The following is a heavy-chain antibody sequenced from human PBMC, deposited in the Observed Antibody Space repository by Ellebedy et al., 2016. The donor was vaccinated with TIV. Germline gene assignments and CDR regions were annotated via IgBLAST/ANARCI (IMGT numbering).Heavy chain of an antibody. CDR3: ATDRGERGLLSFFDF. D-gene: IGHD2/OR15-2a*01. V-gene: IGHV3-21*01. CDR1: GFNFSTYR. Sequence: GESLKISCTASGFNFSTYRVNWVRQAPGRGLEWVSSITSDLLDMTYRDSEKGRFTISRDNAKNSLSLQMDNLRAEDTAVYYCATDRGERGLLSFFDFWGQGTLVTVST. J-gene: IGHJ4*01. CDR2: ITSDLLDM.